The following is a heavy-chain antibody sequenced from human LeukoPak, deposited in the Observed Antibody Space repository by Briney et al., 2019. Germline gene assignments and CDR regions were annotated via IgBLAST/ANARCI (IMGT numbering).Heavy chain of an antibody. CDR3: AREGYYGSGSPPSLYFDY. V-gene: IGHV3-30-3*01. CDR1: GFTFRNYV. J-gene: IGHJ4*02. CDR2: TSSDLNVK. Sequence: GGSLGLSCAASGFTFRNYVIHWVRQAPGKGLEWVAVTSSDLNVKLYADSVKGRFTISRDNSRSTLYLQMNSLRPEDTAIYYCAREGYYGSGSPPSLYFDYWGQGTLVTVSS. D-gene: IGHD3-10*01.